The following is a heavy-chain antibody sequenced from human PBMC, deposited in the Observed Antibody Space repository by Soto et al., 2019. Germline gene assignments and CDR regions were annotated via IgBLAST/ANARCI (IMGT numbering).Heavy chain of an antibody. J-gene: IGHJ4*02. V-gene: IGHV1-69*12. Sequence: QVQLVQSGAEVKKPGSSVKVSCKASGGTFSSYAISWVRQAPGQGLEWMGGIIPIFGTANYAQKFQGRVTITADESTRTAYMERSGLGSEDTAVYYCAFAPAPQRLDTAMVDGYWGQGTLVTVSS. CDR2: IIPIFGTA. CDR1: GGTFSSYA. CDR3: AFAPAPQRLDTAMVDGY. D-gene: IGHD5-18*01.